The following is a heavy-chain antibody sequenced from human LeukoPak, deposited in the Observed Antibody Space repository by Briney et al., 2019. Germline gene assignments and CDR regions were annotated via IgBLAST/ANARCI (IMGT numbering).Heavy chain of an antibody. CDR2: INPNSGGT. J-gene: IGHJ4*02. D-gene: IGHD6-13*01. Sequence: ASVKVSCKAAGYTLTGYYMHWVRQAPGQGLEWMGWINPNSGGTSYAQRFQGRVSLTRDTSTNTASMELSRLTSDDTAIYYCARSPYSTPPFDYWGQGTLVTVSS. CDR3: ARSPYSTPPFDY. CDR1: GYTLTGYY. V-gene: IGHV1-2*02.